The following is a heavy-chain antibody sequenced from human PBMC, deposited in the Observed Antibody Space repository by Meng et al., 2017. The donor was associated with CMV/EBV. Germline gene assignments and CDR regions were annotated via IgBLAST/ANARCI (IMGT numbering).Heavy chain of an antibody. CDR3: ARSAPYCSGGSCFFY. CDR2: INPNSGGT. D-gene: IGHD2-15*01. V-gene: IGHV1-2*02. J-gene: IGHJ4*02. CDR1: GYTFTSFD. Sequence: ASVKVSCKASGYTFTSFDINWVRQAPGQGLEWMGWINPNSGGTNYAQKFQGRVTMTRDTSISTAYMELSRLRSDDTAVYYCARSAPYCSGGSCFFYWGQGTLVTVSS.